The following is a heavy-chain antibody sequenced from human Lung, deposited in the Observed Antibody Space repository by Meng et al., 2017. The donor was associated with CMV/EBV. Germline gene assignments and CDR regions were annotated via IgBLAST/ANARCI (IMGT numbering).Heavy chain of an antibody. J-gene: IGHJ4*02. D-gene: IGHD3-22*01. CDR3: ARGSPSVAMKVVVFTAASRAYDS. Sequence: SETLSLTCAVYGGSFSGYDWTWIRQSQGKGLEWMGEINHRGSTNYNPSLKSRLTISLDTSKNQFSLTLKSVTDADTAVYYCARGSPSVAMKVVVFTAASRAYDSWGQGTLVXVSS. V-gene: IGHV4-34*01. CDR1: GGSFSGYD. CDR2: INHRGST.